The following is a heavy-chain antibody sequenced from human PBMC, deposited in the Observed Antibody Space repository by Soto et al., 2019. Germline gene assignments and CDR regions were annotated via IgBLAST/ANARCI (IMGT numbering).Heavy chain of an antibody. CDR2: INHSGST. CDR3: ARMDPRYDFWSGLYYYGVDV. CDR1: GGSFSGYY. J-gene: IGHJ6*02. V-gene: IGHV4-34*01. D-gene: IGHD3-3*01. Sequence: PSETLSLTCAVYGGSFSGYYWSWIRQPPGKGLEWIGEINHSGSTNYNPSLKSRVTISVDTSKNQFSQKLSSVTAADTAVYYCARMDPRYDFWSGLYYYGVDVWGQGTTVTVSS.